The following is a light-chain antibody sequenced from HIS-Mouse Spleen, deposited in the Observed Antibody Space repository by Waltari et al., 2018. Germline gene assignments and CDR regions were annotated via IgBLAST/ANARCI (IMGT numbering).Light chain of an antibody. J-gene: IGKJ2*01. CDR3: QQRSNWYT. CDR2: DAS. CDR1: QSVSSY. V-gene: IGKV3-11*01. Sequence: EIVLTQSPATLSLSPGESAPLSCRASQSVSSYLAWYQQKPGQAPRLLIYDASNRATGIPARFSGSGSGTDFTLTISSLEPEDFAVYYCQQRSNWYTFGQGTKLEIK.